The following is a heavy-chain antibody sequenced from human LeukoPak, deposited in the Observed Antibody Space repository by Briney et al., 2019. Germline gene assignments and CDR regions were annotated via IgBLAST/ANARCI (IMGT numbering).Heavy chain of an antibody. CDR2: IYSGGSA. J-gene: IGHJ4*02. CDR3: ARGKRRGYSYGDYYFDH. V-gene: IGHV3-53*01. Sequence: GGSLRLSCAASGFTVSNNDMSWVRQAPGKGLEWVSVIYSGGSAYYADSVNGRFTISKDNSKNTLYLQTNSLGAEDTAVYYCARGKRRGYSYGDYYFDHWGQGTLVTVSS. D-gene: IGHD5-18*01. CDR1: GFTVSNND.